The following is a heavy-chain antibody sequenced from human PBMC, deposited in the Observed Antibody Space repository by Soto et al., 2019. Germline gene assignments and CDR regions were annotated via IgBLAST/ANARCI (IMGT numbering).Heavy chain of an antibody. Sequence: QVQLVESGGGVVQPGRSLRLSCAASGFTFSSYAMHWVRQAPGKGLEWVAVISYDRSNKYYADSVKGRFTISRDNSKNTLYLQMNSLRAEDTAVYYCASSGSYTTVTSPDYWGQGTLVTVSS. D-gene: IGHD1-26*01. J-gene: IGHJ4*02. CDR3: ASSGSYTTVTSPDY. CDR1: GFTFSSYA. V-gene: IGHV3-30-3*01. CDR2: ISYDRSNK.